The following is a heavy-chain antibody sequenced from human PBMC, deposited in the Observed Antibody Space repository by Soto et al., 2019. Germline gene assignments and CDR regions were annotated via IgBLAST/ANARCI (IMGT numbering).Heavy chain of an antibody. D-gene: IGHD3-3*01. J-gene: IGHJ4*02. V-gene: IGHV3-7*03. Sequence: GGSLRLSCAASGFTFSSYWMSWVRQAPGKGLEWVANIKQDGSEKYYVDSVKGRFTISRDNAKNSLYLQMNSLRAEDTAVYYCARDWTYDFWSGSDYWGQGTLVTVSS. CDR1: GFTFSSYW. CDR3: ARDWTYDFWSGSDY. CDR2: IKQDGSEK.